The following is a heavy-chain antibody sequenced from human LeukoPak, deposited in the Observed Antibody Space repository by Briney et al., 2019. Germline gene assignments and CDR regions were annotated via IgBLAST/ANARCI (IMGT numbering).Heavy chain of an antibody. V-gene: IGHV5-51*01. CDR3: ARHGLTGTTRYHYYGMDV. D-gene: IGHD1-20*01. J-gene: IGHJ6*02. CDR2: IYPGDSDT. CDR1: GYSFTSYW. Sequence: GESLKISCKGSGYSFTSYWIGWVRQMPGKGLEWMGIIYPGDSDTRYSPSFQGQVTISADKSISTAYLQWSSLKASDTAMYYCARHGLTGTTRYHYYGMDVWGQGTTVTVSS.